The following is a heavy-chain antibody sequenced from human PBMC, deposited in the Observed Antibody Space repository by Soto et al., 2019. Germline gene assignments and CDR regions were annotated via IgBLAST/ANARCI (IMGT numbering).Heavy chain of an antibody. CDR2: ISYDGSNK. D-gene: IGHD3-3*01. V-gene: IGHV3-30-3*01. CDR1: GFTVSSYA. CDR3: ARRAPYDFWSGYTKPYYYYGMDV. Sequence: GGSLRLSCAASGFTVSSYAMHWVRQAPGKGLEWVAVISYDGSNKYYADSVKGRFTISRDNSKNTLYLQMNSLRAEDTAVYYCARRAPYDFWSGYTKPYYYYGMDVWGQGTTVTVSS. J-gene: IGHJ6*02.